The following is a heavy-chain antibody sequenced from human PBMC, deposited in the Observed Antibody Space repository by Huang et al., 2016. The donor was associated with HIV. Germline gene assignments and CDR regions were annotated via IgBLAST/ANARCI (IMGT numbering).Heavy chain of an antibody. CDR1: GVPISSGGYY. CDR3: ARAPYDSRGYYW. V-gene: IGHV4-30-4*01. Sequence: HVRLQESGPGLVKPSQTLALTCTVSGVPISSGGYYWTWIRQPPGKGLEWIGYVYDRGSTHYNPTLKSRLTISLDMSKNQFYLKVNSVTAADTAVYYCARAPYDSRGYYWWGQGALVTVSS. CDR2: VYDRGST. D-gene: IGHD3-22*01. J-gene: IGHJ4*02.